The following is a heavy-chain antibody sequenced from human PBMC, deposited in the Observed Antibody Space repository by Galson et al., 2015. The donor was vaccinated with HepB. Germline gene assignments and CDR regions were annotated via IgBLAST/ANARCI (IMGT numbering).Heavy chain of an antibody. J-gene: IGHJ4*02. D-gene: IGHD3-10*01. Sequence: SLRLSCAASGFTFSSYYMTWVRQAPGKGLEWVANIKQDGSEKNYVDSVKGRFTISRDNAKNSMFLQMNALRAEDTAVYYCAREGWLGELLHHFDSWGQGTRVTVSS. CDR3: AREGWLGELLHHFDS. V-gene: IGHV3-7*03. CDR1: GFTFSSYY. CDR2: IKQDGSEK.